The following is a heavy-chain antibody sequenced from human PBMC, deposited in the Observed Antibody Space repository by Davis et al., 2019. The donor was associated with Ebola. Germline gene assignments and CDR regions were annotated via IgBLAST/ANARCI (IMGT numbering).Heavy chain of an antibody. Sequence: SETLSLTCAVSGDSISSSNWWSWVRQPPGKGLEWIGYIYYSGSTNYNPSLKSRVTISVDTSKNQFSLKLSSVTAADTAVYYCARGLGGDFDYWGQGTLVTVSS. CDR1: GDSISSSNW. J-gene: IGHJ4*02. D-gene: IGHD3-16*01. V-gene: IGHV4-4*02. CDR2: IYYSGST. CDR3: ARGLGGDFDY.